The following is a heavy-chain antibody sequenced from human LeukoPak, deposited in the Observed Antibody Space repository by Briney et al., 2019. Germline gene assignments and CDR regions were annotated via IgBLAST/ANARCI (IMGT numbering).Heavy chain of an antibody. CDR2: IYYSGST. V-gene: IGHV4-39*07. D-gene: IGHD5-12*01. CDR1: GGSISSSSYY. CDR3: ARAHSGWFDY. Sequence: SETLSLTCTVSGGSISSSSYYWGWIRQPPGKGLEWIGSIYYSGSTYYNPSLKSRATISIDTSENQFSLKLSSVTAADTAVYYCARAHSGWFDYWGQGTLVTVSS. J-gene: IGHJ4*02.